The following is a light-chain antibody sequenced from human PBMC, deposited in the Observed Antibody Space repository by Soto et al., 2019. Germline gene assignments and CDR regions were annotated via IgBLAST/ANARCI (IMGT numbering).Light chain of an antibody. CDR2: DAS. J-gene: IGKJ1*01. CDR1: QNINNW. CDR3: QHMRT. V-gene: IGKV1-5*01. Sequence: DIQMTQSPSTLSASIGDRVTITCRASQNINNWIAWYQQKPGKAPKFLIYDASTLESGVRSSFSGSVFGTEFSLTISSLQADDFGSYYCQHMRTFGQGTKLEMK.